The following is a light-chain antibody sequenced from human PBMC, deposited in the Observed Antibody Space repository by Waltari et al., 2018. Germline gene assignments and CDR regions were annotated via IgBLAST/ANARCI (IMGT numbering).Light chain of an antibody. CDR1: SLDVGSNNR. Sequence: QSALPQPASVSGSPGPSITISCTGTSLDVGSNNRASWYQQHPGKAPKLMIYEGSKRPSGVSNRFSGSKSGNTASLTISGLQAEDEADYYCCSYAGSSTYVFGTGTKVTVL. CDR3: CSYAGSSTYV. J-gene: IGLJ1*01. CDR2: EGS. V-gene: IGLV2-23*01.